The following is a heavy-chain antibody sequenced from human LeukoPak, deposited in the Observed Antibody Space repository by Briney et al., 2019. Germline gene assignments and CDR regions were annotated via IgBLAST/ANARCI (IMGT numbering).Heavy chain of an antibody. Sequence: SVKVSCKASGGTFSSYAISWVRQVPGQGLEWMGGIIPIFGTANYAQKFQGRVTITADESTSTAYMELSSLRSEDTAVYYCARGAAVAGYYFDYWGQGTLVTVSS. V-gene: IGHV1-69*13. CDR3: ARGAAVAGYYFDY. J-gene: IGHJ4*02. D-gene: IGHD6-19*01. CDR2: IIPIFGTA. CDR1: GGTFSSYA.